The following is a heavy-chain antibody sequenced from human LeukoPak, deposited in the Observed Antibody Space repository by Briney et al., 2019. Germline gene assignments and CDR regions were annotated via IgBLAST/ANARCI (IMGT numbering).Heavy chain of an antibody. Sequence: GGSLRPSCAASGFTFSHYGMHWVRQAPGKGLEWVTFIRYDGSDKSYADSVKGRFTISRDNSKNTLYLQMSSVRPEDTAVYYCAKDPAWYCSSTSCYTYYFDYWGQGTLVTVSS. V-gene: IGHV3-30*02. J-gene: IGHJ4*02. CDR2: IRYDGSDK. D-gene: IGHD2-2*01. CDR1: GFTFSHYG. CDR3: AKDPAWYCSSTSCYTYYFDY.